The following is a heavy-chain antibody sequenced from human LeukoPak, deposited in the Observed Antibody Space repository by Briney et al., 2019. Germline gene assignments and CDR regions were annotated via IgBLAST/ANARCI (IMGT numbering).Heavy chain of an antibody. CDR3: ARVHYGSGSYSERKNWFDP. D-gene: IGHD3-10*01. J-gene: IGHJ5*02. CDR1: DGPSSSYD. CDR2: IYTSGST. V-gene: IGHV4-4*07. Sequence: SQTLSLTCTITDGPSSSYDWSWIRQPAGKGLEWIGRIYTSGSTNYNPSLKSRVTMSVDTSKNQFSLKLSSVTAADTAVYYCARVHYGSGSYSERKNWFDPWGQGTLVTVSS.